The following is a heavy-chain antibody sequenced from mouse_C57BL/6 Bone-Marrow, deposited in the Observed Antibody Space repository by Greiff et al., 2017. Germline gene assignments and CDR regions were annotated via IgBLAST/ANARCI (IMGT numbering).Heavy chain of an antibody. Sequence: EVQLQQSGPVLVKPGASVKMSCKASGYTFTDYYMNWVKQSHGKSLEWIGVLNPYNGGTSYNQKFKGKATLPVDKSSSTAYMELNSLTSEDSAVYYCARRDNYSNYGVFYYYAMDYWGQGTSVTVSS. CDR3: ARRDNYSNYGVFYYYAMDY. CDR2: LNPYNGGT. J-gene: IGHJ4*01. CDR1: GYTFTDYY. D-gene: IGHD2-5*01. V-gene: IGHV1-19*01.